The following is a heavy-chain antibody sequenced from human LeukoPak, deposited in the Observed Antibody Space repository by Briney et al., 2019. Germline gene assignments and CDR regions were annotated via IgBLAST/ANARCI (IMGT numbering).Heavy chain of an antibody. D-gene: IGHD3-16*01. J-gene: IGHJ4*02. CDR3: ARDAHYDYVWGSSFDY. CDR2: IYPRDGST. V-gene: IGHV1-46*01. Sequence: GASVKVSCKASGYTFTSNYIHWVRQAPGQGLEWMGMIYPRDGSTSYAQKFQGRVTITADESTSTAYMELSSLRSEDTAVYYCARDAHYDYVWGSSFDYWGQGTLVTVSS. CDR1: GYTFTSNY.